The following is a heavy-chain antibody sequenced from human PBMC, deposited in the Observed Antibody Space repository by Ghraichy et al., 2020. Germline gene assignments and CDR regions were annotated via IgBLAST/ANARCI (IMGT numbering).Heavy chain of an antibody. CDR2: IRSKSDGGTT. CDR3: GRLGAFDY. CDR1: GFILTAAW. D-gene: IGHD7-27*01. J-gene: IGHJ4*02. Sequence: GGSLRLSWVASGFILTAAWLTEVRYAPGKGLEWLGRIRSKSDGGTTDYGESVKGRFTISRDDSKNAVYLQMNSLKFEDTAVYYCGRLGAFDYWGQGALVTVSS. V-gene: IGHV3-15*05.